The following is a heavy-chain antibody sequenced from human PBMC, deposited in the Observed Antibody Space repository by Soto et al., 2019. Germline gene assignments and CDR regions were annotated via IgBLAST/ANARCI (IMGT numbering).Heavy chain of an antibody. CDR3: AKEGSSRSYPPYSYYGMDV. Sequence: EVQLLESGGGLVQPGGSLRLSCAASGVTFSSNAMSWVRQAPGKGLEWVSTISGSGGNAYYADSVKGRFTISRDNSKNTLRLQMNSLRADDTAVYYCAKEGSSRSYPPYSYYGMDVWGQGTTVTVSS. J-gene: IGHJ6*02. D-gene: IGHD3-10*01. CDR2: ISGSGGNA. CDR1: GVTFSSNA. V-gene: IGHV3-23*01.